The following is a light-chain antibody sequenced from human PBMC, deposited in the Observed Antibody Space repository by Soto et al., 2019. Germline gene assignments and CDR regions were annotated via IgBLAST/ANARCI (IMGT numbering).Light chain of an antibody. V-gene: IGKV3-15*01. CDR1: QSVSSD. J-gene: IGKJ3*01. CDR3: QQYNNWPPGEVT. CDR2: GAS. Sequence: EIVMTQSPATLSVSPGERATLSCRASQSVSSDLAWYQQKPGQAPRLLIYGASTRATGIPARFSGSGSVTEFTLTISSLQSEDFAVYYCQQYNNWPPGEVTFGPGTKVDIK.